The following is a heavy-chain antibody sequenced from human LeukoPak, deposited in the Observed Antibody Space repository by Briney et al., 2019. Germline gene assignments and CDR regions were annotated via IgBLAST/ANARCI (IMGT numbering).Heavy chain of an antibody. D-gene: IGHD3-3*01. CDR3: ARGPPSIFGVVIWFDP. CDR1: GGSFSGYY. V-gene: IGHV4-34*01. Sequence: KPSETLSLTCAVYGGSFSGYYWSWIRQPPGKGLEWIGEINHSGSTNYNPSLKSRVTISVDTSKNQFSLKLSSVTAADTAVYYCARGPPSIFGVVIWFDPWGQRTLVTVSS. J-gene: IGHJ5*02. CDR2: INHSGST.